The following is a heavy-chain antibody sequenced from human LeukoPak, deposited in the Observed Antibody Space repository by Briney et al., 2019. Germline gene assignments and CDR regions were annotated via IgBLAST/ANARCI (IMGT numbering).Heavy chain of an antibody. J-gene: IGHJ4*02. CDR3: ARGIVYGSGSYYKAYYFDS. CDR1: GDSISSGDYY. V-gene: IGHV4-61*02. D-gene: IGHD3-10*01. Sequence: SETLSLTCTVSGDSISSGDYYWSWIRQPAGKGLEWIGRISSSGSTNYNPSLASRVTVSVDTSKNQFSLNLTSVTAADTAVYFCARGIVYGSGSYYKAYYFDSWGQGTLVTVSS. CDR2: ISSSGST.